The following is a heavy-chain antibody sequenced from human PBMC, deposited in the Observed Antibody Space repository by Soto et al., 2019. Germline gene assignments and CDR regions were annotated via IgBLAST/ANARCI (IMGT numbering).Heavy chain of an antibody. J-gene: IGHJ4*02. CDR3: AHGKYYDYIWGSYPNPFDY. V-gene: IGHV2-5*02. CDR2: IYWDDDK. D-gene: IGHD3-16*01. CDR1: GFSLSTSGVG. Sequence: QITLKESGPTLVKPTQPLTLTCTFSGFSLSTSGVGVGWIRQPPGKALEWLALIYWDDDKRYSPSLKSRLTITKDTSKNQVVLTMTNMDPVDTATYYCAHGKYYDYIWGSYPNPFDYWGQGTLVTVSS.